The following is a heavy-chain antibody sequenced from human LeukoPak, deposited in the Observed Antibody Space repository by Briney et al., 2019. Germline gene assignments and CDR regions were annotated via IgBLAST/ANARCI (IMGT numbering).Heavy chain of an antibody. J-gene: IGHJ2*01. Sequence: GGSLRLSCAASGFTFSTYAMTWVRQAPGKGLEWVSGISTSGDRTYYADSVKGRFTISRDNSKNTLYLQMNSLRAEDTAEYYCARSAVGTSCCTAVDYWGLGTLVIVSS. CDR3: ARSAVGTSCCTAVDY. CDR2: ISTSGDRT. V-gene: IGHV3-23*01. D-gene: IGHD1-26*01. CDR1: GFTFSTYA.